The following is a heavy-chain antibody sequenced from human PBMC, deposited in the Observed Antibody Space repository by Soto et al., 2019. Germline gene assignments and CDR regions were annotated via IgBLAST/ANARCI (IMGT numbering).Heavy chain of an antibody. CDR1: GGSFSGYY. J-gene: IGHJ6*02. CDR2: INHSGST. Sequence: SETLSLTCAVYGGSFSGYYWSWIRQPPGKGLEWIGEINHSGSTNYNPSLKSRVTISADTSKNQFSLKLSSVTAADTAVYYCARSRILTGYYKSYYYYGMDVWGQGTTVT. V-gene: IGHV4-34*01. D-gene: IGHD3-9*01. CDR3: ARSRILTGYYKSYYYYGMDV.